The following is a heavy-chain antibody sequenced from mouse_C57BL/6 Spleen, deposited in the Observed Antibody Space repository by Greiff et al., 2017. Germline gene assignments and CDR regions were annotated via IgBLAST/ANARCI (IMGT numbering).Heavy chain of an antibody. CDR1: GYAFSSYW. D-gene: IGHD1-1*01. V-gene: IGHV1-80*01. Sequence: QVQLQQSGAELVKPGASVKIPCKVSGYAFSSYWLNWVKQRPGKGLQWFGQFFPGDGDNNYNGKFKGKATLTADKSSSTAYMQLSSLTSEDSAVYFCARSDYGSSYGYWGQGTTLTVSS. CDR2: FFPGDGDN. J-gene: IGHJ2*01. CDR3: ARSDYGSSYGY.